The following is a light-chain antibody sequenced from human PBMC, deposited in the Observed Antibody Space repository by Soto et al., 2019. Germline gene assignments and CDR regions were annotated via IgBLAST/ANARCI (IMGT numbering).Light chain of an antibody. Sequence: ENVLTQSPGTLSLSPGERATLSCRASQSFSSSYLAWYQQKPGQAPRLLIYGTSIRATGVPDRFSGSGSQTDFTLTISRLEPEDFAVYYCQQYGSLGTFGQGTRVEIK. V-gene: IGKV3-20*01. CDR2: GTS. J-gene: IGKJ1*01. CDR3: QQYGSLGT. CDR1: QSFSSSY.